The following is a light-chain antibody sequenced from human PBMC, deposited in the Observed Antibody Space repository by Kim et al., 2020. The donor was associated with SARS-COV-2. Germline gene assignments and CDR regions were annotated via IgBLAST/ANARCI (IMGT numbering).Light chain of an antibody. CDR2: DAS. CDR1: QDISNY. V-gene: IGKV1-33*01. J-gene: IGKJ5*01. CDR3: RQHVNIPIT. Sequence: DIQMTQFPSSLSASVGDRVTITCQASQDISNYLNWYQQKPGKAPKVLIYDASNLTTGVPSRYSGSGSGTDFTFTISSLQPEDFATYYCRQHVNIPITFGQGTRLEIK.